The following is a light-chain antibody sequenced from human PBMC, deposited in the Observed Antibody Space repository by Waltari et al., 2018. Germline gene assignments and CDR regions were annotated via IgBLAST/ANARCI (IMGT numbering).Light chain of an antibody. V-gene: IGKV3-11*01. CDR2: DTS. J-gene: IGKJ4*01. CDR3: QHRGKWPLN. CDR1: QNVGNY. Sequence: EIVLTQSPATLSLSPGEGATLSRRASQNVGNYLAWYPQKPGQAPRLLIYDTSNRATGIPDRFSGSGSGTDFTLTISGLEPEDFAIYYCQHRGKWPLNFGGGTKVEIK.